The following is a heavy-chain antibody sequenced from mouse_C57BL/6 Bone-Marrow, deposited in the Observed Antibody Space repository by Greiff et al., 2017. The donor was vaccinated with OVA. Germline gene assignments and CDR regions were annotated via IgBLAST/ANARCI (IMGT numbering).Heavy chain of an antibody. Sequence: EVMLVESGEGLVKPGGSLKLSCAASGFTFSSYAMSWVRQTPEKRLEWVAYISSGGDYIYYADTVKGRFTISSDNARNTLYLQMSRLKSEDTAMYYCTRGNYGSSYFDYWGQGTTLTVSS. V-gene: IGHV5-9-1*02. CDR3: TRGNYGSSYFDY. CDR2: ISSGGDYI. D-gene: IGHD1-1*01. CDR1: GFTFSSYA. J-gene: IGHJ2*01.